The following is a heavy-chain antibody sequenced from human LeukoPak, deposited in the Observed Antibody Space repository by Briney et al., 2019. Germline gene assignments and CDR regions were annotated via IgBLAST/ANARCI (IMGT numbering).Heavy chain of an antibody. V-gene: IGHV3-23*01. CDR3: AKDRSGGAAFDV. CDR2: ISGVSGDT. Sequence: PGGSLRLSCAASGFTFSSHAMSWVRQAPGKGLEWVSAISGVSGDTYDADSVKGRFTISRDNSKNTLYLQMDSLRAEDTALYYCAKDRSGGAAFDVWGQGTMVTVSS. D-gene: IGHD3-16*01. J-gene: IGHJ3*01. CDR1: GFTFSSHA.